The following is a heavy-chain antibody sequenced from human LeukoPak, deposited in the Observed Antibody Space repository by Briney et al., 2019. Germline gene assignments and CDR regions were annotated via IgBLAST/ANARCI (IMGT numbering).Heavy chain of an antibody. CDR2: INPNSGGT. V-gene: IGHV1-2*02. CDR1: GYTFTGYY. J-gene: IGHJ6*03. D-gene: IGHD4-23*01. CDR3: ARPRMVTTRGYYYYMDV. Sequence: GASVKVSCKASGYTFTGYYMHWVRQAPGQGLEWMGWINPNSGGTNYAQKFQGRVTMTRDTSISTAYMELSRLRSDDTAVYYCARPRMVTTRGYYYYMDVWGKGTTVTVSS.